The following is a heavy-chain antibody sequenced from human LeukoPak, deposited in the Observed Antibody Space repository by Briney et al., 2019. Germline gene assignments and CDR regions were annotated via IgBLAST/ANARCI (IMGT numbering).Heavy chain of an antibody. CDR3: ARGAPLYCTNGVCFNYYYYGMDV. Sequence: PSETLSLTCTVSGGSISSSSYYWGWIRQPPGKGLEWIGYIYYSGSTYYNPSLKSRVTISVDTSKNQFSLKLSSVTAADTAVYYCARGAPLYCTNGVCFNYYYYGMDVWGQGTTVTVSS. D-gene: IGHD2-8*01. V-gene: IGHV4-30-4*08. CDR2: IYYSGST. J-gene: IGHJ6*02. CDR1: GGSISSSSYY.